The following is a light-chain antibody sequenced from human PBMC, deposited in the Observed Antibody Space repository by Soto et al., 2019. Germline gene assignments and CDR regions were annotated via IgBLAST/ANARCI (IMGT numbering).Light chain of an antibody. CDR3: QSSDSSLGGLVV. CDR2: GNN. CDR1: SSNIGAGYD. V-gene: IGLV1-40*01. J-gene: IGLJ2*01. Sequence: QSVLTRPPSVSGAPGQRVTISCTGSSSNIGAGYDVHWYQQLPGTAPQLLIYGNNNRPSGVPDRFSGSRSGTSASLAITGLQAEDEADYYCQSSDSSLGGLVVFGGGTKLTVL.